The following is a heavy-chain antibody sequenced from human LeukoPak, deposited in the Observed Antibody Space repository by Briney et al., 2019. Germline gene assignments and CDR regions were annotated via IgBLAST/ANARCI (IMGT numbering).Heavy chain of an antibody. CDR3: ARHSPIDIWWLNWFDP. Sequence: SETLSLTCTVSGGSISSYYWSWIRQPPGKGLEWIGCIYYSGSTNYNPSLKSRVTISVDMSKNQFSLKLSSVTAADTAVYYCARHSPIDIWWLNWFDPWGQGTLVTVSS. CDR2: IYYSGST. D-gene: IGHD3-9*01. J-gene: IGHJ5*02. V-gene: IGHV4-59*08. CDR1: GGSISSYY.